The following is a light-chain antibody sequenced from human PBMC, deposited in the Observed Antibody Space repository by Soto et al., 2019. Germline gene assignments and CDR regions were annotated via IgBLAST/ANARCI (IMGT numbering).Light chain of an antibody. Sequence: DIQMTQSPCTLSASVGDRVTITCRASQSISSWLAWYQQKPGKAPKLLIYKASSLESGVPSRFSGSGSGTEFTLTISSLQPDDFATYYCQQYNSYPGTFGQGTKVEIK. CDR2: KAS. CDR1: QSISSW. CDR3: QQYNSYPGT. V-gene: IGKV1-5*03. J-gene: IGKJ1*01.